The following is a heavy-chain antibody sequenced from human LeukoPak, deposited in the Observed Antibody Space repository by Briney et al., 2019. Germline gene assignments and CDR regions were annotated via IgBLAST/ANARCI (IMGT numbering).Heavy chain of an antibody. CDR1: GFAFSSDA. V-gene: IGHV3-21*01. CDR3: ARDPLYYDFWSGYYAYYYGMDV. CDR2: ISSSSSYI. Sequence: GGSLRLSCTASGFAFSSDAMNWVRQAPGKGLEWVSSISSSSSYIYYADSVKGRFTISRDNAKNSLYLQMNSLRAEDTAVYYCARDPLYYDFWSGYYAYYYGMDVWGQGTTVTVSS. D-gene: IGHD3-3*01. J-gene: IGHJ6*02.